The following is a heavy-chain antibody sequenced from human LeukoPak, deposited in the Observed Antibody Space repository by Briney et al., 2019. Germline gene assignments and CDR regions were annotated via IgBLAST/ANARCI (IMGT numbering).Heavy chain of an antibody. J-gene: IGHJ4*02. Sequence: ASVKVSCKASGYTFTSYGISWVRQAPGQGLEWMGWISAYNGNTNYAQKFQGRVTMTRDTSISTAYMELSRLRSDDTAVYYCARDLGYCSGGSCYQETDYWGQGTLVTVSS. CDR2: ISAYNGNT. CDR1: GYTFTSYG. CDR3: ARDLGYCSGGSCYQETDY. V-gene: IGHV1-18*01. D-gene: IGHD2-15*01.